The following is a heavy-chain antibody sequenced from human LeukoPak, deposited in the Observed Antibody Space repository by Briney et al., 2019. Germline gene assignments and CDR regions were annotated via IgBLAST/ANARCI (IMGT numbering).Heavy chain of an antibody. D-gene: IGHD3-10*01. CDR3: ARAVEYYYGLGSYWVDAFDI. CDR2: IYYSGST. CDR1: GGSISSYY. Sequence: SETLSLTCTVSGGSISSYYWSWIRQPPGKGLEWIGYIYYSGSTNYNPSLKSRVTISVDTSKNQFSLKLSSVTAADTAVYYCARAVEYYYGLGSYWVDAFDIWGQGTMVTVSS. J-gene: IGHJ3*02. V-gene: IGHV4-59*01.